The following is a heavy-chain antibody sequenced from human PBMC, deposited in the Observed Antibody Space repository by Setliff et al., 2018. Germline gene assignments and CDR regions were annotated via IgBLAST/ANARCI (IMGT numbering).Heavy chain of an antibody. CDR2: IYYSGNT. J-gene: IGHJ4*02. V-gene: IGHV4-39*07. CDR1: GGSISSSSYY. CDR3: AGGVSGRFNH. Sequence: PSETLSLTCTVSGGSISSSSYYWGWIRQPPGKGLEWIGSIYYSGNTYYNASLEGRVTISGDTSKNQFSLKLTSVTAADTAVYYCAGGVSGRFNHWGQGTLVTVSS. D-gene: IGHD3-10*01.